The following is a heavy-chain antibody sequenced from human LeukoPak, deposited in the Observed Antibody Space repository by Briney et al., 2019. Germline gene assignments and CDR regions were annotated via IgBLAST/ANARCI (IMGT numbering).Heavy chain of an antibody. CDR1: GYSISSGYY. Sequence: SETLSLTCTVSGYSISSGYYWGWIRQPPGKGLEWIGSIYHSGSTYYNPSLKSRVTISLDTSKNQVSLKLTSMTAADTAVYYCSLAKWNVNCFDTWGHGTLVTVSS. D-gene: IGHD1-20*01. CDR2: IYHSGST. V-gene: IGHV4-38-2*02. J-gene: IGHJ5*01. CDR3: SLAKWNVNCFDT.